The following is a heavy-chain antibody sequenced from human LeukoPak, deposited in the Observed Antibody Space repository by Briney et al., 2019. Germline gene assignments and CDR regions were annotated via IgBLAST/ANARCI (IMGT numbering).Heavy chain of an antibody. CDR1: GYTFTSYG. D-gene: IGHD5-24*01. Sequence: ASVKVSCKASGYTFTSYGFSWVRQAPGQGLEWMGWISAYNGDTSYAQKFQGRVTMTTDTSTSTVSMELRSLRSDDTAVYYCARDYGGMSTIRDFGYWGQGTLVTVSS. CDR2: ISAYNGDT. CDR3: ARDYGGMSTIRDFGY. J-gene: IGHJ4*02. V-gene: IGHV1-18*01.